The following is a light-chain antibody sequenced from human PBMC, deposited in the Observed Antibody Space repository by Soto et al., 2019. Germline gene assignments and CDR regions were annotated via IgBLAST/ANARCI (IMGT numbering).Light chain of an antibody. CDR1: SSDIGGYYY. V-gene: IGLV2-14*01. Sequence: QSVLTQPASVSGSPGQSITISCTGTSSDIGGYYYVSWYQHHPGKAPKLMIYQVTNRPSGVSHRFSGSKSGNTASLTISGLQAEDEADYYCTSYSSSSTFYVFGLGPRSPS. J-gene: IGLJ1*01. CDR3: TSYSSSSTFYV. CDR2: QVT.